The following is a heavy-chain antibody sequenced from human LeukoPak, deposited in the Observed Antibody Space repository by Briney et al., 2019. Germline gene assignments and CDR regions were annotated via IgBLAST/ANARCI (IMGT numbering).Heavy chain of an antibody. J-gene: IGHJ4*02. Sequence: PSETLSLTYTVSGGSISSYYWSWIRQPPGKGLEWIGYIYYSGSTNYNPSLKSRVTISVDTSKNQFSLKLSSVTAADTAVYYCARVYSGYVEYFDYWGQGTLVTVSS. CDR1: GGSISSYY. V-gene: IGHV4-59*01. CDR2: IYYSGST. D-gene: IGHD5-12*01. CDR3: ARVYSGYVEYFDY.